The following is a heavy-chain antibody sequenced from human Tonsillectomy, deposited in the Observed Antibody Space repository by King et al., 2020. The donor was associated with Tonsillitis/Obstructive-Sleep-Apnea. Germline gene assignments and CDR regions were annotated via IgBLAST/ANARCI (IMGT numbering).Heavy chain of an antibody. Sequence: QLQESGPGLVKPSETLSLTCTVSGGSISSSSYYCGWIRQPPGKGLEWIGSIYYSGSPYYNPSLKSRVTISLDTSKNQFSLKLSSVTAADTAVYYCARSRAAFSDNWFDPWGQGTLVTVSS. J-gene: IGHJ5*02. D-gene: IGHD2-15*01. CDR2: IYYSGSP. CDR1: GGSISSSSYY. CDR3: ARSRAAFSDNWFDP. V-gene: IGHV4-39*01.